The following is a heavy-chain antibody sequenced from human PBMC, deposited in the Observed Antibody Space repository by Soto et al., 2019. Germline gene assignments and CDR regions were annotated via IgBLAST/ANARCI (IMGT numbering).Heavy chain of an antibody. Sequence: GGSLRLSCAASGFTFSSYAMSWVRQAPGKGLEWVSAISGSGGSTYYADSVKGRFTIPRDNSKNTLYLQMNSLRAEDTAVYYCAKLDYYDSSGYLDYWGQGTLVTVSS. D-gene: IGHD3-22*01. V-gene: IGHV3-23*01. CDR1: GFTFSSYA. J-gene: IGHJ4*02. CDR3: AKLDYYDSSGYLDY. CDR2: ISGSGGST.